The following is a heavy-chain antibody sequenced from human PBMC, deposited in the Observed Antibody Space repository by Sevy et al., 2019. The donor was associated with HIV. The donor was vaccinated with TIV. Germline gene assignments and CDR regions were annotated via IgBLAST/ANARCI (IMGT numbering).Heavy chain of an antibody. CDR2: IHTTGST. J-gene: IGHJ6*02. V-gene: IGHV4-61*02. CDR1: GGSISSGNYY. CDR3: ARTTIPSFDMDV. Sequence: SETLSLTCTVSGGSISSGNYYWSWIRQPAGKGLEWIGRIHTTGSTNYNPSLKSRVTMSVDTSKNQFSLKLSSVTAADTAAYYWARTTIPSFDMDVWGQGTTVTVSS. D-gene: IGHD4-4*01.